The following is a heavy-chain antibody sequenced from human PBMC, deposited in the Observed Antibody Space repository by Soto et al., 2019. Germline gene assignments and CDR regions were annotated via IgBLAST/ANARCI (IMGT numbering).Heavy chain of an antibody. Sequence: PGGSLRLSCAASGLFFSDYYLSWIRQAPGKALECVAYISGTGDTKYYADSVTGRFTISRDNPKNSLYLQMNSLRPEDAAVYYCAIGGGQIYYKGLDVWGQGTTVTV. D-gene: IGHD3-10*01. J-gene: IGHJ6*02. CDR3: AIGGGQIYYKGLDV. CDR2: ISGTGDTK. V-gene: IGHV3-11*01. CDR1: GLFFSDYY.